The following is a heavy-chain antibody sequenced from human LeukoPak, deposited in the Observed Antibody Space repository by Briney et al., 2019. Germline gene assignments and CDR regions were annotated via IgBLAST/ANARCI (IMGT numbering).Heavy chain of an antibody. Sequence: ASVKVSCKASGYTFTSYDINWVRQATGQGLEWMGWMNPNSGNTNYAQKLQGRVTMTTDTSTSTAYMELRSLRSDDTAVYYCARTEEWELQNFDPWGQGTLVTVSS. J-gene: IGHJ5*02. CDR3: ARTEEWELQNFDP. V-gene: IGHV1-18*01. D-gene: IGHD1-26*01. CDR2: MNPNSGNT. CDR1: GYTFTSYD.